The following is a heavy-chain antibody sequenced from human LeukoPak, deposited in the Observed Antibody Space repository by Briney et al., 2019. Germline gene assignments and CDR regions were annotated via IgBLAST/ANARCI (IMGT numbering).Heavy chain of an antibody. CDR3: ARDTYYYDSSGYLSFDY. CDR2: IYYSGST. CDR1: GASISSYY. V-gene: IGHV4-59*12. Sequence: SETLSLTCTVSGASISSYYWSWIRQPPGKGLEWIGYIYYSGSTNYNPSLKSRVTISVDTSKNQFSLKLSSVTAADTAVYYCARDTYYYDSSGYLSFDYWGQGTLVTVSS. J-gene: IGHJ4*02. D-gene: IGHD3-22*01.